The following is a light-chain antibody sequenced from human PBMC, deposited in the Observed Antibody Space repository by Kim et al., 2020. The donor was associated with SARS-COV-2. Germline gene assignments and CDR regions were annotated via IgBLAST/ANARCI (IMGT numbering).Light chain of an antibody. J-gene: IGKJ4*01. CDR1: QSVSSH. V-gene: IGKV3-11*01. CDR3: QQRSNWQLT. CDR2: DAS. Sequence: EIVLTQSPATLSLSPGERATLSCRASQSVSSHLAWYQQKPGQAPRLLIYDASNRATGIPARFSGSGSGTDFTLTISSLEPEDFAVYYCQQRSNWQLTFGGGTKVDIK.